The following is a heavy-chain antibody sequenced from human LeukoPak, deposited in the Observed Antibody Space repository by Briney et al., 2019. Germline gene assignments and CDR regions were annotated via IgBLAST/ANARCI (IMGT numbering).Heavy chain of an antibody. J-gene: IGHJ4*02. CDR2: LNPSGGST. CDR3: ARETDFLRD. V-gene: IGHV1-46*01. Sequence: ASVKVSCKASGYIFISYYMHWVRQAPGQGLEWMGILNPSGGSTSYAQKFQGRVTMTRDMSTSTVYMELRSLRSDDPAVYYCARETDFLRDWGLGPLVTVSS. D-gene: IGHD3-3*01. CDR1: GYIFISYY.